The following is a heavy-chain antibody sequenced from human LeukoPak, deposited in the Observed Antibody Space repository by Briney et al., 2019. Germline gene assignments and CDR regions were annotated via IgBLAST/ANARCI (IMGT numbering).Heavy chain of an antibody. D-gene: IGHD3-22*01. V-gene: IGHV4-31*03. CDR3: ASGDYYDSSGYPY. Sequence: SETLSLTCTVSGGSISSGGHYWSWIRQHPGEGLEWIGCIYYSGSTYYNPSLKSRVTMSVDTSKKQFSLKLSSVTAADTAVYYCASGDYYDSSGYPYWGQGTLVTVSS. J-gene: IGHJ4*02. CDR1: GGSISSGGHY. CDR2: IYYSGST.